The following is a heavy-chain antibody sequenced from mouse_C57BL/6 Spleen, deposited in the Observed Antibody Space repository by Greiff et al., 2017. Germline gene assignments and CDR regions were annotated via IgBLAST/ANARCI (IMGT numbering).Heavy chain of an antibody. CDR1: GFSFNTYA. V-gene: IGHV10-1*01. Sequence: EVNLVESGGGLVQPKGSLKLSCAASGFSFNTYAMNWVRQAPGKGLEWVARIRSKSNNYATYYADSVKDRFTISRDDSESMLYLQMNNLKTEDTAMYYCVRQSYGDYYAMDYWGQGTSVTVSS. CDR2: IRSKSNNYAT. J-gene: IGHJ4*01. CDR3: VRQSYGDYYAMDY. D-gene: IGHD1-1*01.